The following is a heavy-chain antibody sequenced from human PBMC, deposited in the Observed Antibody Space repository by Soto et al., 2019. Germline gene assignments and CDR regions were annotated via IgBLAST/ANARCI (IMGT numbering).Heavy chain of an antibody. V-gene: IGHV1-8*01. J-gene: IGHJ5*02. D-gene: IGHD3-3*01. Sequence: ASVKVSCKDSGYTFTSYDINWVRQATGQGLEWMGWMNPNSGNTGYAQKFQGRVTMTRNTSKSTAYMELSSLRSEDTAVYYCARCGSGPEKLIPIFGVVILDDNWFAPWGQGTLVTVSS. CDR2: MNPNSGNT. CDR3: ARCGSGPEKLIPIFGVVILDDNWFAP. CDR1: GYTFTSYD.